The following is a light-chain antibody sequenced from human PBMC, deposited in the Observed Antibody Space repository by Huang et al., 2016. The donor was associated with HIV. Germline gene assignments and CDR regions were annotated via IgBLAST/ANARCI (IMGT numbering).Light chain of an antibody. J-gene: IGKJ1*01. CDR3: QQYDSLPPWT. V-gene: IGKV1-33*01. CDR2: DAS. Sequence: DIQMTQSPSSLSASVGDRVTITCQASQDIDNYLNWYQQKPGQAPKLLIYDASNLETGVPSRFSGSASGTDFTFTISSLQPEDIATYYCQQYDSLPPWTFGQGTKVEVK. CDR1: QDIDNY.